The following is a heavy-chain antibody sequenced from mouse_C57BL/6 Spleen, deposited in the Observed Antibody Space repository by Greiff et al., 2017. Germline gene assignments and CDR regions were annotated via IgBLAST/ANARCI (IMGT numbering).Heavy chain of an antibody. CDR2: IDPSDSYT. J-gene: IGHJ3*01. CDR3: ARKSYYCPFAY. D-gene: IGHD2-10*01. Sequence: QVQLQQPGAELVMPGASVKLSCKASGYTFTSYWMHWVKQRPGQGLEWIGEIDPSDSYTNYNQKFKGKSTLTVDKSSSTAYMQLSSLTAEDSAVYYCARKSYYCPFAYWGQGTLVTVSA. CDR1: GYTFTSYW. V-gene: IGHV1-69*01.